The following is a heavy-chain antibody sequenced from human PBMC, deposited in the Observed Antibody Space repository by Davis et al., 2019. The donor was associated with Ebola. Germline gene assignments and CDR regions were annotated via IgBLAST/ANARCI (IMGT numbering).Heavy chain of an antibody. J-gene: IGHJ4*02. V-gene: IGHV4-59*01. D-gene: IGHD2-8*01. CDR3: ARAGVSFDY. Sequence: GSLRLSCTVSGGSISSYYWSWIRQPPGKGLEWIGYIYYSGSTNYNPSLKSRVTISVDTSKNQFSLKLSSVTAADTAVYYCARAGVSFDYWGQGTLVTVSS. CDR1: GGSISSYY. CDR2: IYYSGST.